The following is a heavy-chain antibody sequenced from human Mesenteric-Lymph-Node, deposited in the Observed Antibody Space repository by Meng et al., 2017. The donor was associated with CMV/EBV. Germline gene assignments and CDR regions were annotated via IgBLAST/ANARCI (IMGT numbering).Heavy chain of an antibody. J-gene: IGHJ4*02. CDR2: ISAGGAST. D-gene: IGHD3-16*01. CDR1: GFTFNGYA. Sequence: LSCAASGFTFNGYALIWVRQAPEKGLEWVSVISAGGASTYYADSVKGRFTISRDNSKSTLYLQMNSLRAEDTAVYYCAKFRTWYYFDYWGQGTLVTVSS. V-gene: IGHV3-23*01. CDR3: AKFRTWYYFDY.